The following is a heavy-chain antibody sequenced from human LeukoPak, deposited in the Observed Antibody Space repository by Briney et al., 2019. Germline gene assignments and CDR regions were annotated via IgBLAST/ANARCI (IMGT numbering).Heavy chain of an antibody. Sequence: PSETLSLTCAVSGGSISSGGYSWSWIRQPPGKGLEWIGYIYYSGSTYYNPSLKSRVTISVDTSKNQFSLKLSSVTAADTAVYYCAREYSSSWYAYYYYMDVWGKGTTVTVSS. CDR3: AREYSSSWYAYYYYMDV. J-gene: IGHJ6*03. D-gene: IGHD6-13*01. CDR2: IYYSGST. CDR1: GGSISSGGYS. V-gene: IGHV4-30-4*07.